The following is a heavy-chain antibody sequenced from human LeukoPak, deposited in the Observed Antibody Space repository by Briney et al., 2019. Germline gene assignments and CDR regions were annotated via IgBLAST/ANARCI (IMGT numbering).Heavy chain of an antibody. J-gene: IGHJ5*02. V-gene: IGHV4-59*01. CDR1: GGSISSYY. Sequence: SETLSLTCTVSGGSISSYYWSWIRQPPGKGLEWIGYIYYSGSTNYNPSLKSRVTISVDTSKNQFSLKLSSVTAADTAVYYCARHHIAAARDNWFDPWGQGTLVTVSS. D-gene: IGHD6-13*01. CDR2: IYYSGST. CDR3: ARHHIAAARDNWFDP.